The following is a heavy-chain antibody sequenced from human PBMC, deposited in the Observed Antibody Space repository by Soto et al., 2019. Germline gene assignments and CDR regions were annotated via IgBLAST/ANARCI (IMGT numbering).Heavy chain of an antibody. V-gene: IGHV3-74*01. CDR1: GFTFSSFW. J-gene: IGHJ6*02. Sequence: GGSLRLSCAASGFTFSSFWMHWVRQAPGKGLVWVSRMNSDGSTTNYADSVKGRFTISRDNARNTLYLQMNSLRAEDTAVYYCVRDRYPAWAYGVDVWGQGTTVTVSS. D-gene: IGHD1-1*01. CDR2: MNSDGSTT. CDR3: VRDRYPAWAYGVDV.